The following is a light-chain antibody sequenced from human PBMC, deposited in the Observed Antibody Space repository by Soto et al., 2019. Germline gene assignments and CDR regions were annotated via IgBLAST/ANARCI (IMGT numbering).Light chain of an antibody. V-gene: IGLV2-14*01. Sequence: QCVLTQPASVSGSPGQSITISCTRTSSDVGGYNYVSWYQQYPGKAPKLMIYDVDTRPSGVSNRFSGSKSGNTASLTISGLQADDEADYYCSSYTNSNTLVFGSGTKVT. CDR1: SSDVGGYNY. J-gene: IGLJ1*01. CDR3: SSYTNSNTLV. CDR2: DVD.